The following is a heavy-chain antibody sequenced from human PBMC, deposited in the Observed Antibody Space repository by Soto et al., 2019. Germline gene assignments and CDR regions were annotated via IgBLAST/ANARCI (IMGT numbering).Heavy chain of an antibody. Sequence: QVQLQESGPGLVKPSQTLSHTCAISGDSVSSNSAAWNWIRQSPSRGLEWLGRTYYRSRWYNDYAVSVRSRITVNPDTSKNQFSLQPTSVTPEDTAVYYCAGTTSHYWYYMDVWGKGTTVTVSS. J-gene: IGHJ6*03. CDR1: GDSVSSNSAA. CDR2: TYYRSRWYN. D-gene: IGHD1-7*01. V-gene: IGHV6-1*01. CDR3: AGTTSHYWYYMDV.